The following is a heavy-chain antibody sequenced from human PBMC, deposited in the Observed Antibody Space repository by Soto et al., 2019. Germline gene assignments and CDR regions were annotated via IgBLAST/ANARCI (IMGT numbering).Heavy chain of an antibody. CDR1: GYTFTSYA. D-gene: IGHD3-22*01. CDR3: ARDGIIGSIYYYDSSGYLFTY. J-gene: IGHJ4*02. CDR2: INAGNGNT. Sequence: ASVKVSCKASGYTFTSYAMHWVRQAPGQRLEWMGWINAGNGNTKYSQKFQGRVTITRDTSASTAYMELSSLRSEDTAVYYCARDGIIGSIYYYDSSGYLFTYGGQGTLVTV. V-gene: IGHV1-3*01.